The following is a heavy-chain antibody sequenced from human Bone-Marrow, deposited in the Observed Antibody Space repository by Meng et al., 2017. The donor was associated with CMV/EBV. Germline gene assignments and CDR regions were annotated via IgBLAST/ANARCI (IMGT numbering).Heavy chain of an antibody. Sequence: GGSLRLSCAASGFTFSDYYMSWIRQAPGKGLEWVSYISSSGSTIYYADSVKGRFTISRDNSRNTLYLQMNSLRAEDTAVYYCARDLGYCSNGVCRLDWYFDLWGRGTLVTVSS. D-gene: IGHD2-8*01. CDR3: ARDLGYCSNGVCRLDWYFDL. CDR1: GFTFSDYY. J-gene: IGHJ2*01. V-gene: IGHV3-11*04. CDR2: ISSSGSTI.